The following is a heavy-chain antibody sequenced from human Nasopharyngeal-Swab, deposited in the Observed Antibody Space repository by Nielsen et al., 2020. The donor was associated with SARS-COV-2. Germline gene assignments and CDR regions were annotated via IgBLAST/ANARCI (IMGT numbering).Heavy chain of an antibody. Sequence: GGSLRLSCAASGFIFSASAIHWVRQAPGKGLEYVSAIGSNEAETYYADSVKGRFTISRDNYKNILYLQMGTLRPGDTAVYYCATERGNWFYFDYWGHGTLVTVSS. CDR3: ATERGNWFYFDY. V-gene: IGHV3-64*02. CDR1: GFIFSASA. CDR2: IGSNEAET. J-gene: IGHJ4*01. D-gene: IGHD3-9*01.